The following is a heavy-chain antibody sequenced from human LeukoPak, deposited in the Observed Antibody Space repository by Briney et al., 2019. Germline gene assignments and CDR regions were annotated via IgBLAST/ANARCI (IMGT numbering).Heavy chain of an antibody. CDR3: AGRGSSSGTFDI. Sequence: SQTLSLTYTVSGGSITNLNYYWTWIRQPAGKRLEWIGRIYTSGGTNYNPSLKSRVAMSVDRSKNQISLHLASLTAADTALYYCAGRGSSSGTFDIWGPGTFVTVSS. D-gene: IGHD3-10*01. V-gene: IGHV4-61*02. CDR2: IYTSGGT. J-gene: IGHJ3*02. CDR1: GGSITNLNYY.